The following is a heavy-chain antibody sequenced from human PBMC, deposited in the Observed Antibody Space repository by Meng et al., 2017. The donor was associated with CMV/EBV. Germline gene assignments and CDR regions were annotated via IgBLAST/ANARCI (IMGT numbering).Heavy chain of an antibody. J-gene: IGHJ6*02. V-gene: IGHV1-69*05. D-gene: IGHD2-21*01. CDR3: ATLGLLFRPFDGYYGMDV. Sequence: SVKVSCKASGGTFGSYAISWVRQAPGQGLEWMGGIIPIFGTANYAQKFQGRVTITTDESTSTAYMELSSLRSEDTAVYYCATLGLLFRPFDGYYGMDVWGQGTTVTVSS. CDR2: IIPIFGTA. CDR1: GGTFGSYA.